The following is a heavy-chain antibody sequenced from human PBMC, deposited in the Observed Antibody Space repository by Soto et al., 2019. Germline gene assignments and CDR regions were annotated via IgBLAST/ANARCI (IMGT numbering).Heavy chain of an antibody. D-gene: IGHD4-17*01. V-gene: IGHV4-59*01. Sequence: QVQLQESGPGLVRPSETLSLTCTVSGGSISSYYWSWIRQPPGKGLEWIGYIYYSGSTNYNPSLKSPVTISVDTSKNQFPLKLSSVTAADTSVYYCARRYGDAVDFWGQGTLVTVSS. CDR2: IYYSGST. CDR3: ARRYGDAVDF. J-gene: IGHJ4*02. CDR1: GGSISSYY.